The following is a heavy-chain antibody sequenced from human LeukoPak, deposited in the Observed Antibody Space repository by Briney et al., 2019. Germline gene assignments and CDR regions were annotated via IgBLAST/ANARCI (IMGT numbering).Heavy chain of an antibody. CDR2: ISDSSLTI. D-gene: IGHD3-3*01. J-gene: IGHJ4*02. CDR3: ARDRIFGVARLDY. V-gene: IGHV3-48*01. Sequence: GGSLRLSCAASGFTFSSYEMNWVRQAPGKGLEWISYISDSSLTIYYADSVKGRFTISRDNAKNSLYLQMNSLRAEDTAVYYCARDRIFGVARLDYWGQGTLVTVSS. CDR1: GFTFSSYE.